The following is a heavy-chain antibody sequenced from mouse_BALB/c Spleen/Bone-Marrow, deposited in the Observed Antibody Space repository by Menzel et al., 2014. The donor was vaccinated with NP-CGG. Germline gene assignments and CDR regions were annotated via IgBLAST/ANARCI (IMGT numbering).Heavy chain of an antibody. CDR1: GITFSSFG. D-gene: IGHD1-1*01. Sequence: EVQLQESGGGLVQPGGSRKLSCAASGITFSSFGMHWVRPAPEKGLEWVACISSGSSTIYYADTVKGRFTISRDNPKNTLFLQMTSLRSEDTAMYYCARDYGYAMDYWGQGTSVTVSS. CDR3: ARDYGYAMDY. V-gene: IGHV5-17*02. J-gene: IGHJ4*01. CDR2: ISSGSSTI.